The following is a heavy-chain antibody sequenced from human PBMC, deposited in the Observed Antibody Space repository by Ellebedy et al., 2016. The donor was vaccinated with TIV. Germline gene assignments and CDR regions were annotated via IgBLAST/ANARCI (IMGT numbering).Heavy chain of an antibody. D-gene: IGHD3-22*01. CDR2: ISSTSSYI. CDR1: GFSFRSYS. J-gene: IGHJ4*02. Sequence: GESLKISXAGSGFSFRSYSMSWVRQAPGKGLEWVSSISSTSSYIYYADSVRGRFTISRDNAKNSLFLQMNSLRAEDTAVYYCATQQDSTGYCPFDQWGQGALVTVSS. CDR3: ATQQDSTGYCPFDQ. V-gene: IGHV3-21*01.